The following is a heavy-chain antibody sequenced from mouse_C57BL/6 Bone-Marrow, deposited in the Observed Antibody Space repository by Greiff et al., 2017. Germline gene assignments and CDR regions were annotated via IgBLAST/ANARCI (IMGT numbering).Heavy chain of an antibody. D-gene: IGHD1-1*01. CDR3: ARLGGSSPFAY. V-gene: IGHV5-9*01. CDR1: GFTFSSYT. J-gene: IGHJ3*01. Sequence: EVQVVESGGGLVKPGGSLKLSCAASGFTFSSYTMSWVRQTPEKRLEWVATISGGGGNTYYPDSVKGRFTISRDNAMNTLYLQMSSLRSEDTALYYCARLGGSSPFAYWGQGTLVTVSA. CDR2: ISGGGGNT.